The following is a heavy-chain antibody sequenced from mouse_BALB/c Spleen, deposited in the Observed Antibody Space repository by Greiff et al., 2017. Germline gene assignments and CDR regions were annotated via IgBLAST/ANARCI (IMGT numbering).Heavy chain of an antibody. CDR1: GYTFTDYA. J-gene: IGHJ4*01. Sequence: VQRVESGAELVRPGVSVKISCKGSGYTFTDYAMHWVKQSHAKSLEWIGVISTYYGDASYNQKFKGKATMTVDKSSSTAYMELARLTSEDSAIYYCAMEVRRLYAMDYWGQGTSVTVSS. CDR2: ISTYYGDA. V-gene: IGHV1S137*01. D-gene: IGHD2-14*01. CDR3: AMEVRRLYAMDY.